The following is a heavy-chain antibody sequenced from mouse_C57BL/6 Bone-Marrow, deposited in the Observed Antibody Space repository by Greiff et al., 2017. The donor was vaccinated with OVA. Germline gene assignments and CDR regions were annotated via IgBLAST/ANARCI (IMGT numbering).Heavy chain of an antibody. CDR2: IRLKSDNYAT. CDR3: TLNYGSSYEAFAY. D-gene: IGHD1-1*01. V-gene: IGHV6-3*01. Sequence: EVKVVESGGGLVQPGGSMKLSCVASGFTFSNYWMNWVRQSPEKGLEWVAQIRLKSDNYATHYAESVKGRFTISRDDSKSSVYLQMNNLRAEDTGIYYCTLNYGSSYEAFAYWGQGTLVTVSA. J-gene: IGHJ3*01. CDR1: GFTFSNYW.